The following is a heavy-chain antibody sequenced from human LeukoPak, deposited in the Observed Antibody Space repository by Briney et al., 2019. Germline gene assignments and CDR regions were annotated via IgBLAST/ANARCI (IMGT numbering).Heavy chain of an antibody. Sequence: SETLSLTCTVSGGSISSSSYYWGWIRQPPGKGLEWIGTIYYSGSTYYNPSLKSRVTISVDTSKNQFSLRLSSVTAADTAVYYCAREDNDYGGTTPFFDYWGQGTLVTVSS. CDR2: IYYSGST. CDR3: AREDNDYGGTTPFFDY. CDR1: GGSISSSSYY. V-gene: IGHV4-39*02. D-gene: IGHD4-23*01. J-gene: IGHJ4*02.